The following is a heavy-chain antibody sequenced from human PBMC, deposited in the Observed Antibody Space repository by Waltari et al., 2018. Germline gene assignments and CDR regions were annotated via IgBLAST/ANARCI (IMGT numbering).Heavy chain of an antibody. J-gene: IGHJ3*01. Sequence: EVQLVQSGTQVRKPGESLTISCKASEYSFSSYWIGWVRQMPGKGMEWMGITFPRDSDTRYTPSSQGRVTISADKSTGTAYLEFSSLTASDTAMYFCARELIWPGELGPFDLWGQGTFVSVSS. V-gene: IGHV5-51*01. CDR2: TFPRDSDT. CDR1: EYSFSSYW. CDR3: ARELIWPGELGPFDL. D-gene: IGHD3-10*01.